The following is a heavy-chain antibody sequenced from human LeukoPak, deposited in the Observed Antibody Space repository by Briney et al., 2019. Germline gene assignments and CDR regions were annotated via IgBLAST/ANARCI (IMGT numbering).Heavy chain of an antibody. CDR3: ARDRDEYYDFWRGYYFDY. CDR2: ISSSSSYI. Sequence: GGSLRLSCAASGFIFSSYSMNWVRQAPGKGLEWVSSISSSSSYIYYADSVKGRFTISRDNAKNSLYLQMNSLRAEDTAVYYCARDRDEYYDFWRGYYFDYWGQGTLVTVSS. V-gene: IGHV3-21*01. CDR1: GFIFSSYS. J-gene: IGHJ4*02. D-gene: IGHD3-3*01.